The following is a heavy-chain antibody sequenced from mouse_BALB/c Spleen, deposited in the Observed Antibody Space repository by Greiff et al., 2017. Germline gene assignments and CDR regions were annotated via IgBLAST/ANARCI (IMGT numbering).Heavy chain of an antibody. CDR2: IWAGGST. CDR3: ARDPRLPFAY. CDR1: GFSLTSYG. Sequence: VQLQESGPGLVAPSQSLSITCTVSGFSLTSYGVHWVRQPPGKGLEWLGVIWAGGSTNYNSALMSRLSISKDNSKSQVFLKMNSLQTDDTAMYYCARDPRLPFAYWGQGTLVTVSA. J-gene: IGHJ3*01. D-gene: IGHD2-1*01. V-gene: IGHV2-9*02.